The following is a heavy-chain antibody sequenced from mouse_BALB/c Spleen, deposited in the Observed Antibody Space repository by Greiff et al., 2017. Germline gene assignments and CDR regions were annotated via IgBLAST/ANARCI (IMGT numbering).Heavy chain of an antibody. Sequence: EVKLQESGPELVKPGASVKIPCKASGYTFTDYNMDWVKQSHGKSLEWIGDINPNNGGTIYNQKFKGKATLTVDKSSSTAYMELRSLTSEDTAVYYCARWGYYGYAMDYWGQGTSVTVSS. V-gene: IGHV1-18*01. D-gene: IGHD1-1*01. CDR3: ARWGYYGYAMDY. CDR1: GYTFTDYN. J-gene: IGHJ4*01. CDR2: INPNNGGT.